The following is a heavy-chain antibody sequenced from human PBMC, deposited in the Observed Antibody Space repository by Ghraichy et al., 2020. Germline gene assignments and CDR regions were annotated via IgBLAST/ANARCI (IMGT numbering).Heavy chain of an antibody. CDR1: GFTFSSYA. CDR3: ARSTYGSGVDFDY. V-gene: IGHV3-30-3*01. Sequence: GGSLRLSCAASGFTFSSYAMHWVRQAPGKGLEWVAVISYDGSNKYYADSVKGRFTISRDNSKNTLYLQMNSLRAEDTAVYYCARSTYGSGVDFDYWGQGTLVTVSS. J-gene: IGHJ4*02. D-gene: IGHD3-10*01. CDR2: ISYDGSNK.